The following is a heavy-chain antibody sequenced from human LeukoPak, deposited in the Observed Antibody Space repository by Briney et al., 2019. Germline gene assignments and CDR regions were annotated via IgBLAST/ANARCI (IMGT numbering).Heavy chain of an antibody. CDR1: GFTFSSYA. Sequence: GGSLRLSCAASGFTFSSYAMHWVRQAPGKGLEWVAVISYDGSNKYYADSVKGRFTISRDNSKNTLYLQMNSLRAEDTAVYYRVPGYCSGGSCSPPGYYYGMDVWGQGTTVTVSS. CDR2: ISYDGSNK. J-gene: IGHJ6*02. D-gene: IGHD2-15*01. V-gene: IGHV3-30-3*01. CDR3: VPGYCSGGSCSPPGYYYGMDV.